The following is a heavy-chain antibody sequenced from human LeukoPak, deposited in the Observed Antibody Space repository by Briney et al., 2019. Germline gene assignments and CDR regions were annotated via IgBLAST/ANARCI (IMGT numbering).Heavy chain of an antibody. CDR3: ARHYLGTWVYFDY. CDR1: GFTVSSNY. D-gene: IGHD1-1*01. V-gene: IGHV4-39*01. Sequence: GSLRLSCAASGFTVSSNYMTWVRQAPGKGLEWIGSIYYSGSTYYNPSLKSRVTISVDTSKNQFSLKLSSVTAADTAVYYCARHYLGTWVYFDYWGQGTLVTVSS. J-gene: IGHJ4*02. CDR2: IYYSGST.